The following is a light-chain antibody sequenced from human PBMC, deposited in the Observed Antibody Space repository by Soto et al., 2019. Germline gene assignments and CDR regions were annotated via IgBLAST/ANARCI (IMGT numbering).Light chain of an antibody. CDR2: GAS. V-gene: IGKV3-20*01. CDR1: QSVSSSY. CDR3: QQSNNWPPLT. Sequence: EIVLTQSPGTLSLSPGERATLSCRASQSVSSSYLAWYQQKPGQAPRLLIYGASSRATGIPDRFSGSGSETDFSLTISSLQIEDFALYYCQQSNNWPPLTFGGGTKVEIK. J-gene: IGKJ4*01.